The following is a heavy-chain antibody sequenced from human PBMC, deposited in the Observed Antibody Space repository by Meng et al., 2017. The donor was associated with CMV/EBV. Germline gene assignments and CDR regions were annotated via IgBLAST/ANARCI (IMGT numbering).Heavy chain of an antibody. CDR2: IIPILGIA. J-gene: IGHJ6*02. CDR3: ARRQQQLVRSYYYYGMDV. D-gene: IGHD6-13*01. Sequence: SVKVSCKASGGTFSSYAISWVRQAPGQGLEWMGGIIPILGIANYAQKFQGRVTITADKSTSTAYMELNSLRSEDTAVYYCARRQQQLVRSYYYYGMDVWGQGTTVTVSS. CDR1: GGTFSSYA. V-gene: IGHV1-69*10.